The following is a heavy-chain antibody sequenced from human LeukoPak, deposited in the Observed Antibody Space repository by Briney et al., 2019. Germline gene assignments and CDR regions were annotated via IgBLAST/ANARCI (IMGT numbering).Heavy chain of an antibody. Sequence: SVKVSCKASGGTFSSYAISWVRQAPGQGLEWMGRIIPILGIANYAQKFQGRVTITADKSTSTAYMELSSLRSEDTAVYYCARDEEEMATMMDWGQGTLVTVSS. CDR3: ARDEEEMATMMD. D-gene: IGHD5-24*01. CDR2: IIPILGIA. V-gene: IGHV1-69*04. J-gene: IGHJ4*02. CDR1: GGTFSSYA.